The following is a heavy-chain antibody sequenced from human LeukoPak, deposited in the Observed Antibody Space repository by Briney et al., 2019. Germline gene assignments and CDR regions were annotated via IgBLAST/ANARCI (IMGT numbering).Heavy chain of an antibody. J-gene: IGHJ4*02. D-gene: IGHD5-12*01. V-gene: IGHV3-66*01. CDR2: IYDDGTK. CDR1: GFTFSNKY. Sequence: PGGSLRLSCAASGFTFSNKYMGWVRQAPGKGLEWVSVIYDDGTKYYPDSVKGRFTISRDNSESTLYLQMSSLRAEDAAVYYCARLDVAYFDSWGQGTLVTVSS. CDR3: ARLDVAYFDS.